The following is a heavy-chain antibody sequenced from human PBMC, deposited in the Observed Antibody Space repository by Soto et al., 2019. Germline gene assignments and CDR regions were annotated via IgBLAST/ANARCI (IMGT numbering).Heavy chain of an antibody. Sequence: QIQLEQSGSEVKKPGASVKVSCKASGYTFIHYGVNWVRQAPGQGLEWMGSITIYNSNANYAKKFQARLTLTTDTSTNTAYMELRNLRSDDTADYYCVRDHHDLLPGQTDYTDYWGRGSLVTLSS. V-gene: IGHV1-18*01. D-gene: IGHD1-1*01. J-gene: IGHJ4*02. CDR1: GYTFIHYG. CDR3: VRDHHDLLPGQTDYTDY. CDR2: ITIYNSNA.